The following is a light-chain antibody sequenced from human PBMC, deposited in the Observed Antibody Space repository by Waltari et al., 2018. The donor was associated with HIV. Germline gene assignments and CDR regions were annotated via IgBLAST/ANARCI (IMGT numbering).Light chain of an antibody. J-gene: IGKJ3*01. Sequence: DIVLTQSPDSLAVSVGERATIRCESSPSLLDPANHQNYLAWFQQKPGQPPRLLIYWASTRESGVPARFSGSGSGTDFTLTISSLQAEDVALYFCHQFYVTPETFGPGTRV. CDR1: PSLLDPANHQNY. CDR3: HQFYVTPET. CDR2: WAS. V-gene: IGKV4-1*01.